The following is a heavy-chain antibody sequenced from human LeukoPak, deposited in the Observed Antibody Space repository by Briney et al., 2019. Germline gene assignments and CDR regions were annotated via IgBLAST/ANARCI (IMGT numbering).Heavy chain of an antibody. CDR2: IYPGDSDT. D-gene: IGHD5-18*01. J-gene: IGHJ6*03. Sequence: GESLKISCKGSGYSFTSYWIGWVRQMPGKGLEWMGIIYPGDSDTRYSPSFQGQVTISADKSVSTAYLQWSSLKASDTAMYHCARLGGSIQLWNPYYYYMDVWGKGTTVTVSS. CDR3: ARLGGSIQLWNPYYYYMDV. V-gene: IGHV5-51*01. CDR1: GYSFTSYW.